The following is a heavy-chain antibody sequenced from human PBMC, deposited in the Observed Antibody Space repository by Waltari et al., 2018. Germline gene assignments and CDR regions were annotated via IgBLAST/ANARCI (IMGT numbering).Heavy chain of an antibody. CDR1: GFTFNSYA. CDR3: ARPLGGAFDI. Sequence: QVQLVESGGGVVQPGRSLRLSCAASGFTFNSYAMHWVRQAPGKGLEWVAVITYDGSNNYNSDSVKGRFTISRDNSKDTLYLQMNSLRAEDTAVYYCARPLGGAFDIWGQGTMVTVSS. CDR2: ITYDGSNN. D-gene: IGHD3-16*01. V-gene: IGHV3-30-3*01. J-gene: IGHJ3*02.